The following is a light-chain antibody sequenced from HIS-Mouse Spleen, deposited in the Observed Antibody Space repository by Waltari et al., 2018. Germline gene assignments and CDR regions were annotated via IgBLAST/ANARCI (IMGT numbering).Light chain of an antibody. CDR1: ALPKKY. J-gene: IGLJ2*01. CDR3: YSTDSSGNHRV. CDR2: EDS. Sequence: SYELTQPLSVSVSPGQTARITCPGDALPKKYAYWYQQKSGQAPVLVIYEDSKRPSGIPERFSGSSSGKMATLTISGAQVEDEADYYCYSTDSSGNHRVFGGGTKLTVL. V-gene: IGLV3-10*01.